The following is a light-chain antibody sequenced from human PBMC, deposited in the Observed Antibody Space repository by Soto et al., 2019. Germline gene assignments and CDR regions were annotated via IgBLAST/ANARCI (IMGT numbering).Light chain of an antibody. CDR2: EVS. J-gene: IGLJ2*01. CDR3: SSYAGSNRLVV. V-gene: IGLV2-8*01. CDR1: SSDVGGYNY. Sequence: QSALTQPPSASGSPGQSVTISCTGTSSDVGGYNYVSWYQQHPGKAPKLMIYEVSKRPSGVPDRFSGYKSGNTSALTVSGLQAEDEADYDCSSYAGSNRLVVFGGGTKLTVL.